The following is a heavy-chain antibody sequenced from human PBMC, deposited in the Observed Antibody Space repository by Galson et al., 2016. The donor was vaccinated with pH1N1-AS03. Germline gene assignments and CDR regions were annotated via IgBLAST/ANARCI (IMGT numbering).Heavy chain of an antibody. CDR2: INSDGSST. V-gene: IGHV3-74*01. J-gene: IGHJ3*02. D-gene: IGHD6-13*01. Sequence: SLRLSCAASGFTFSSYRMHWVRQAPGKGLVWVSRINSDGSSTSYADSVKGRFTISRDNAKNTLYLQMNSLRAEDTAVYYCYSSSWDDAFDIWGQGTMVTASS. CDR1: GFTFSSYR. CDR3: YSSSWDDAFDI.